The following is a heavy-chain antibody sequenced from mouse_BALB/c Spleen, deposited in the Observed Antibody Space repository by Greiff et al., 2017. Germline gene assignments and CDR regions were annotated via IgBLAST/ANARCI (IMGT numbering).Heavy chain of an antibody. Sequence: QVTLKVSGPGILQPSQTLSLTCSFSGFSLSTSGMSVGWIRQPSGKGLEWLAHIWWNDDKYYNPALKSRLTISKDTSNNQVFLKIASVVTADTATYYCARIEEYYFDYWGQGTTLTVSS. CDR2: IWWNDDK. V-gene: IGHV8-8*01. CDR3: ARIEEYYFDY. J-gene: IGHJ2*01. CDR1: GFSLSTSGMS.